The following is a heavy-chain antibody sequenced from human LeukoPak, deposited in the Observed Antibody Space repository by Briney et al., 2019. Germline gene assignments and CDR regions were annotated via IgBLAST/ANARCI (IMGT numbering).Heavy chain of an antibody. CDR1: GFTVSSNY. CDR2: IYSGGST. Sequence: PGESLRLSCAASGFTVSSNYMSWVRQAPGKGLEWVSVIYSGGSTYYADSVKGRFTISRDNSKNTLYLQMNSLRAEDTAVYYCASSVGDYSNSYFDYWGQGTLVTVSS. J-gene: IGHJ4*02. D-gene: IGHD4-11*01. V-gene: IGHV3-53*01. CDR3: ASSVGDYSNSYFDY.